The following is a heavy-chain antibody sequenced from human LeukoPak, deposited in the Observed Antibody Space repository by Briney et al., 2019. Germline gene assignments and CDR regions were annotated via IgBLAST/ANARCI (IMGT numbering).Heavy chain of an antibody. V-gene: IGHV1-2*02. Sequence: ASVKVSCKASGYTFTGYYMHWVRQAPGQELESMGWVNPNSGGTNYAQKFQGRVTMTRDTSISTAYMELSRLRSDDTAVYYCAREGIYDSSAQSDYWGQGTLVTVSS. D-gene: IGHD3-22*01. CDR1: GYTFTGYY. CDR2: VNPNSGGT. J-gene: IGHJ4*02. CDR3: AREGIYDSSAQSDY.